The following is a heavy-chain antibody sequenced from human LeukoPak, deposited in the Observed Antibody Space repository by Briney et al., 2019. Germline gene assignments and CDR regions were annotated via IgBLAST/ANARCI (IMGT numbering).Heavy chain of an antibody. J-gene: IGHJ4*02. CDR3: ASGGIYYGAAFDF. Sequence: GGSLRLSCAASGFIFSSYGMNWVRQAPGKGLEWVSGINWNGGSTGYADSVKGRFTISRDNAKNSLYLQMNSLRAEDTALYYCASGGIYYGAAFDFWGQGTLVTVSS. D-gene: IGHD1-26*01. CDR1: GFIFSSYG. V-gene: IGHV3-20*04. CDR2: INWNGGST.